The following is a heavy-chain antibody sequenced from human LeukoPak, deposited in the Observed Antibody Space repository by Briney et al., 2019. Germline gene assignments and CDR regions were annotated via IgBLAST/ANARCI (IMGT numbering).Heavy chain of an antibody. CDR1: GYTFTGYY. D-gene: IGHD6-13*01. V-gene: IGHV1-2*02. Sequence: ASVNVSCKASGYTFTGYYMHWVRQAPGQGLEWMGCVNPNSGGTNYAQQFQGRGTMTRDTSISTASLQLRRLRSDDTAVYYCSSGRPIAAAGNGWFDSWGQGTLVTVSS. J-gene: IGHJ5*01. CDR3: SSGRPIAAAGNGWFDS. CDR2: VNPNSGGT.